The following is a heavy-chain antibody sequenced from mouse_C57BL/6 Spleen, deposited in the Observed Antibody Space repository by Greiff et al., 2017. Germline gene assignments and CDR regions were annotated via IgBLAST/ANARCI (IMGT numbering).Heavy chain of an antibody. CDR1: GYTFTDYY. CDR3: ASIYYDYDFDY. D-gene: IGHD2-4*01. CDR2: IGPGSGST. J-gene: IGHJ2*01. V-gene: IGHV1-77*01. Sequence: VKVVESGAELVKPGASVKISCKASGYTFTDYYINWVKQRPGQGLEWIGKIGPGSGSTYYNEKFKGKATLTADKSSSTAYMQLSSLTSEDSAVYFCASIYYDYDFDYWGQGTTLTVSS.